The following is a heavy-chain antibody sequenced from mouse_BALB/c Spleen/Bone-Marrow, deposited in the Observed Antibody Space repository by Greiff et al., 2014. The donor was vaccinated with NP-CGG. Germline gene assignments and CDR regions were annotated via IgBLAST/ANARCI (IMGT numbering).Heavy chain of an antibody. CDR3: ARRDDGYVFFDY. V-gene: IGHV1-4*01. J-gene: IGHJ2*01. D-gene: IGHD2-3*01. CDR2: INPSSGYT. CDR1: GYTFTTYT. Sequence: QVQLQQPGAELARPGASVKMSCRASGYTFTTYTIHWVRQRPGQGLEWIGYINPSSGYTNYNQKFKDKATLTADKSPSTAYMQLSSLTSEDSAVYYCARRDDGYVFFDYWGQGTTLTVSS.